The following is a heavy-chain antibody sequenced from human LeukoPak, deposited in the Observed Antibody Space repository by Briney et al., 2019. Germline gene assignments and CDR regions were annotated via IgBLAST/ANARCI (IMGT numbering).Heavy chain of an antibody. CDR3: ARGDIVATNPFDY. J-gene: IGHJ4*02. D-gene: IGHD5-12*01. CDR2: INPNSGGT. Sequence: ASVKVSCKASGYTFTGYYMHWVRQAPGQGLEWMGWINPNSGGTNYAQKFQGRVTMTRDTSISTAYMELSRLRSDDTAVYYCARGDIVATNPFDYWGQGILVTVSS. CDR1: GYTFTGYY. V-gene: IGHV1-2*02.